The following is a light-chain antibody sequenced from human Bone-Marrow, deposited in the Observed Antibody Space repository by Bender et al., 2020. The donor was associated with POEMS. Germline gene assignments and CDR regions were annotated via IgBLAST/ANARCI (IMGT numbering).Light chain of an antibody. CDR3: QSYDNSLGGWV. V-gene: IGLV2-14*03. J-gene: IGLJ3*02. Sequence: QSALTQPASVSGSPGQSITLSCTGTSSDVGGFNHVSWYQKHPDKAPQLIIYDVIYRPSGVSSRFSGSNSGNTASLTISGLQAEDEGDYYCQSYDNSLGGWVFGGGTKLTVL. CDR2: DVI. CDR1: SSDVGGFNH.